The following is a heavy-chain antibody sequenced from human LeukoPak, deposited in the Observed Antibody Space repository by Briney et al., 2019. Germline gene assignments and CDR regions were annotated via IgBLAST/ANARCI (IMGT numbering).Heavy chain of an antibody. CDR3: TRGDYYDSSGYYWLIGDY. Sequence: GGSLRLSCTASGFTFGDYGMSWVRQAPGKGLECVGFIRSKAYGGTTEYAASVKGRFTISRDDSKSIAYLQMNSLKTEDTAVYYCTRGDYYDSSGYYWLIGDYWGQGTLVTVSS. CDR1: GFTFGDYG. CDR2: IRSKAYGGTT. D-gene: IGHD3-22*01. J-gene: IGHJ4*02. V-gene: IGHV3-49*04.